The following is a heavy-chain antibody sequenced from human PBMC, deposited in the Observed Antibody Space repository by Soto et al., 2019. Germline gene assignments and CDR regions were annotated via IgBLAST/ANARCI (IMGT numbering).Heavy chain of an antibody. CDR1: GGSISSYY. CDR3: ARTSITGTIYYYYYYMDV. Sequence: SETLSLTCTVSGGSISSYYWSWIRQPPGKGLEWIGYIYYSGSTNYNPSLKSRVTISVDTSKNQFSLKLSSVTAADTAVYYCARTSITGTIYYYYYYMDVWGKGTTVTVSS. CDR2: IYYSGST. V-gene: IGHV4-59*01. J-gene: IGHJ6*03. D-gene: IGHD1-20*01.